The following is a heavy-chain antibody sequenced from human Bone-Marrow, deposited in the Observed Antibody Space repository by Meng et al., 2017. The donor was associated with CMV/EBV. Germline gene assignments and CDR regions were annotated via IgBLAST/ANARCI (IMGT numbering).Heavy chain of an antibody. J-gene: IGHJ3*02. CDR2: INPHSGGT. Sequence: ASVKVSCKASGYTFTGYYMHWVRQAPGQGLEWMGWINPHSGGTNYAQKFQGRVTMTRDTSISTAYMELSRLRSDDTAVYYCARDRIPDFDAFDIWGQGTMVTVSS. CDR3: ARDRIPDFDAFDI. V-gene: IGHV1-2*02. CDR1: GYTFTGYY. D-gene: IGHD1-14*01.